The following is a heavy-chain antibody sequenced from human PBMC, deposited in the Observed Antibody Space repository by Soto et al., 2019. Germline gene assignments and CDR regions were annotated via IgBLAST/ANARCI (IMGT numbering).Heavy chain of an antibody. Sequence: PSETLSLTCTVSGDSISDYYWSWIRQPAGKGLEWIGRFYYSGNTKSNPSLKSRVTMSADTSKNQFSLSLRSVTAADSAIYYCARMYNSGFYWPEGDYFFYGMDVWGQGTTVTVSS. CDR3: ARMYNSGFYWPEGDYFFYGMDV. J-gene: IGHJ6*02. D-gene: IGHD6-19*01. CDR1: GDSISDYY. V-gene: IGHV4-4*07. CDR2: FYYSGNT.